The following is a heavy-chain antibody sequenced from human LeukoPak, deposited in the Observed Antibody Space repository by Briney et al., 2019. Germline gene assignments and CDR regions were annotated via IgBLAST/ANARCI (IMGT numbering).Heavy chain of an antibody. J-gene: IGHJ4*02. Sequence: PSETLSLTCTVSGGSISSYYWSWIRQPPGKGLEWIGYIYHSGSTNYKPSLKSRVTISLDTSKNQFSLKLSSVTAADTAVYYCARAGGTSGSYGGYFDYWGQGTLVTVSS. CDR3: ARAGGTSGSYGGYFDY. CDR1: GGSISSYY. CDR2: IYHSGST. D-gene: IGHD1-26*01. V-gene: IGHV4-59*01.